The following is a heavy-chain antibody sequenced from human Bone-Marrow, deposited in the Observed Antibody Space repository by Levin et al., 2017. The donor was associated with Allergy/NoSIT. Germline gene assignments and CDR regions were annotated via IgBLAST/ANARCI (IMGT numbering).Heavy chain of an antibody. D-gene: IGHD2-2*01. Sequence: GGSLRLSCAASGFTFSSYWMSWVRQAPGKGLEWVANIKQDGSEKYYVDSVKGRFTISRDNAKNSLYLQMNSLRAEDTAVYYCAREPDCSSTSCYLVRDWFDPWGQGTLVTVSS. J-gene: IGHJ5*02. CDR1: GFTFSSYW. CDR2: IKQDGSEK. CDR3: AREPDCSSTSCYLVRDWFDP. V-gene: IGHV3-7*03.